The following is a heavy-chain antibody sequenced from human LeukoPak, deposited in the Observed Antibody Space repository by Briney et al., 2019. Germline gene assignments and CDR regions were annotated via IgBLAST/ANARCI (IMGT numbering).Heavy chain of an antibody. CDR2: IWYDGSNK. J-gene: IGHJ4*02. Sequence: GGSLRLSCAASGFTFSSYGMHWVRQAPGKGLEWVAVIWYDGSNKYYADSVKGRFTISRDNSKNTLYLQMNSLRAEDTAVYYCARVYSSGWEFDYWGQGALVTVSS. CDR3: ARVYSSGWEFDY. V-gene: IGHV3-33*01. CDR1: GFTFSSYG. D-gene: IGHD6-19*01.